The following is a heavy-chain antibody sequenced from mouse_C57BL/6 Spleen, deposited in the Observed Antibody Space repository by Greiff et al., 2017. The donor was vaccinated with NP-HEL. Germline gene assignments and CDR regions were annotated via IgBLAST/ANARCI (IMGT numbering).Heavy chain of an antibody. D-gene: IGHD4-1*01. CDR3: ARGAGTGLWYFDV. Sequence: VQLQQSGAELVRPGTSVKMSCKASGYTFTNYWIGWAKQRPGHGLEWIGDIYPGGGYTNYNEKFKGKATLTADKSSSTAYMQFSSLTSEDSAIYYCARGAGTGLWYFDVWGTGTTVTVSS. CDR1: GYTFTNYW. J-gene: IGHJ1*03. CDR2: IYPGGGYT. V-gene: IGHV1-63*01.